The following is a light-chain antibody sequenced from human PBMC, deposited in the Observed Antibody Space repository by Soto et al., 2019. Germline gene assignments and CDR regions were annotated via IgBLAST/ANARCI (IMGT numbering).Light chain of an antibody. CDR2: DAS. V-gene: IGKV3-11*01. CDR1: QSISSY. CDR3: QQRDKWPIT. Sequence: EIVLTQSPATLSLSPGERATLSCRASQSISSYLAWYQQKPGQAPRLLIYDASNRATGIPVRFSGSGSGTDFTLTISSLEPEDSAVYYCQQRDKWPITFGQGTRLEMK. J-gene: IGKJ5*01.